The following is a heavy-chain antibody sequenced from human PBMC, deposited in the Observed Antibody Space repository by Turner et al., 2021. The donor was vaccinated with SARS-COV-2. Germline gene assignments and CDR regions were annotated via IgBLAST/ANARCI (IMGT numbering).Heavy chain of an antibody. V-gene: IGHV3-9*01. CDR3: AKDSGVDYTGTLGS. CDR1: GFTFDDYA. CDR2: ISWNSDSI. J-gene: IGHJ5*02. Sequence: EVQLVESGGGLVQPGRSLRLSCAASGFTFDDYAMHWVRQAPGKVLEWVSGISWNSDSIGYAGSVKGRFTISRDNAKNSLYLQMNSLRAEDTALYYCAKDSGVDYTGTLGSWGQGTLVTVSS. D-gene: IGHD2-8*02.